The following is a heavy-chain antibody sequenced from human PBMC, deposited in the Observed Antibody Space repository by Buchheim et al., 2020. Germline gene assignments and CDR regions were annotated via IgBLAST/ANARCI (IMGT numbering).Heavy chain of an antibody. CDR3: ATGYCSSTSCYEGGSYYYYGMDV. CDR2: MNPNSGNT. D-gene: IGHD2-2*01. CDR1: GYTFTSYD. J-gene: IGHJ6*02. Sequence: QVQLVQSGAEVKKPGASVKVSCKASGYTFTSYDINWVRQATGQGLEWMGWMNPNSGNTGYAQKFQGRVTMTRNTSISPAYMELSSLRSEDTAVYYCATGYCSSTSCYEGGSYYYYGMDVWGQGTT. V-gene: IGHV1-8*01.